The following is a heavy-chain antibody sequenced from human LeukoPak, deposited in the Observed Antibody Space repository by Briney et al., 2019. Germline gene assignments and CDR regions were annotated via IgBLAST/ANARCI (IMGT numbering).Heavy chain of an antibody. J-gene: IGHJ3*02. CDR3: ARDIRAGHDAFDI. CDR2: IYYSGST. Sequence: SQTLSLTCTLSGGSISSGGYYWSWIRQHPGKGLEWVGYIYYSGSTYYNPSLKSRVTISVDTSNNQFSLKLSSVTAADTAVYYCARDIRAGHDAFDIWGQGTMVTVSS. V-gene: IGHV4-31*03. CDR1: GGSISSGGYY. D-gene: IGHD3-3*02.